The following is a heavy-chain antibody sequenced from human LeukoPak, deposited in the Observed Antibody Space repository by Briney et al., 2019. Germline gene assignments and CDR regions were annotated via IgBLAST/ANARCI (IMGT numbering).Heavy chain of an antibody. V-gene: IGHV4-34*01. D-gene: IGHD7-27*01. CDR1: GGSFSGYY. J-gene: IGHJ4*02. CDR2: IHYSGST. CDR3: ARDRLTGDRGFDY. Sequence: SETLSLTCAVYGGSFSGYYWSWIRQPPEKGLEWIGRIHYSGSTYYNPSLKSRVTISVDTSKNQFSLKLSSVTAADTAMYYCARDRLTGDRGFDYWGQGTLVTVSS.